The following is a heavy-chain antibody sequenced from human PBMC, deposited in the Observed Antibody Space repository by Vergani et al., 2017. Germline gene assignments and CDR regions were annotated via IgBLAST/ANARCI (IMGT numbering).Heavy chain of an antibody. CDR2: IYYSGST. CDR3: ARAHGDYGSFDY. CDR1: GYSISSGYY. J-gene: IGHJ4*02. D-gene: IGHD4-17*01. Sequence: QVQLQESGPGLVKPSETLSLTCAVSGYSISSGYYWGWIRQPPGKGLEWIGYIYYSGSTNYNPSLKSRVTISVDTSKNQFSLKLSSVTAADTAVYYCARAHGDYGSFDYWGQGTLVTVSS. V-gene: IGHV4-38-2*01.